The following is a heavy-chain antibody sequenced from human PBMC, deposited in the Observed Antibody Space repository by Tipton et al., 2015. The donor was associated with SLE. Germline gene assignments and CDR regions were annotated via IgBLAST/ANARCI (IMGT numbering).Heavy chain of an antibody. CDR1: GFTFSDYY. V-gene: IGHV3-69-1*01. CDR2: ISSSSTI. Sequence: GSLRLSCAASGFTFSDYYMNWVRQAPGKGLEWVSSISSSSTIYYADSVKGRFTISRDNAKNSLYLQMNSLRAEDTAVYYCARDVSGSYGIWGQGTMVTVSS. D-gene: IGHD1-26*01. CDR3: ARDVSGSYGI. J-gene: IGHJ3*02.